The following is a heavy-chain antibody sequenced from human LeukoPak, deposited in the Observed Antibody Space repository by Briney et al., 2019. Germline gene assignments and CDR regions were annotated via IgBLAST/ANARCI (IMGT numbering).Heavy chain of an antibody. V-gene: IGHV3-7*01. J-gene: IGHJ6*04. CDR2: IDEAGSEK. D-gene: IGHD3-10*02. CDR1: GFTFSTYW. CDR3: AELGITMIGGV. Sequence: GGSLRLSCAASGFTFSTYWMNWVRQAPGKGLEWVANIDEAGSEKHYVDSVKGRFIISRDNAKNSLFLQMNSLRAEDTAVYYCAELGITMIGGVWGKGTTVTISS.